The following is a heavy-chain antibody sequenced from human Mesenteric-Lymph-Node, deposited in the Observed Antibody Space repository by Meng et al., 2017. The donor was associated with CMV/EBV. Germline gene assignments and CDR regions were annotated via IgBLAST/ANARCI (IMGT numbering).Heavy chain of an antibody. CDR2: IIPIFGTA. Sequence: SVKVSCKASGGTFSSYAISWVRQAPGQGLEWMGGIIPIFGTANYAQKFQGRVTITTDESTSTAYMELSSLRSEDTAVYWPLTRYNWNDDGGWFDPWGQGTLVTVSS. J-gene: IGHJ5*02. V-gene: IGHV1-69*05. CDR1: GGTFSSYA. CDR3: LTRYNWNDDGGWFDP. D-gene: IGHD1-1*01.